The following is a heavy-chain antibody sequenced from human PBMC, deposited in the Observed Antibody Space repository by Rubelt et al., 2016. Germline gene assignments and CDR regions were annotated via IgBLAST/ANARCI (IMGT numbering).Heavy chain of an antibody. CDR3: ARLGIAVAGGYFDY. CDR2: ISSSGSTI. J-gene: IGHJ4*02. Sequence: GMGLEWVSYISSSGSTIYYADSVKGRFTISRDNAKNSLYLQMNSLRAEDTAVYYCARLGIAVAGGYFDYWGQGTLVTVSS. V-gene: IGHV3-11*04. D-gene: IGHD6-19*01.